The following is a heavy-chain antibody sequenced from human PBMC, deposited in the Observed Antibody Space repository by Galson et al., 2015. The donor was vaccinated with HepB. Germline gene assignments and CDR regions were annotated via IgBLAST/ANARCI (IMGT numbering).Heavy chain of an antibody. CDR1: GFTFSNYG. V-gene: IGHV3-30*18. D-gene: IGHD2-2*01. J-gene: IGHJ4*02. CDR3: AKAHCSSTSCLPDY. Sequence: SLRLSCAASGFTFSNYGMHWVRQAPGKGLEWVAVISYDGSNKYYADSVKGRFTISRDNSKDTLYLQMNTLRVEDTAVYYCAKAHCSSTSCLPDYRGQGTLVTVSS. CDR2: ISYDGSNK.